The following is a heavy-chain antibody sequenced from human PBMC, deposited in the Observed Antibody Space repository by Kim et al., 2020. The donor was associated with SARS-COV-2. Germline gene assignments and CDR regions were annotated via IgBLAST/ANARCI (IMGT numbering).Heavy chain of an antibody. D-gene: IGHD5-18*01. CDR3: ARGHPGSQPSWVQLLDY. CDR1: GYTFTGYY. CDR2: INPNSGGT. Sequence: ASVKVSCKASGYTFTGYYIHWVRQAPGQGLEWMAWINPNSGGTKYAQKFQGRVTMTRDTSISTAYMELSSLRSDDTAVLYCARGHPGSQPSWVQLLDYWGQGTLVTVST. J-gene: IGHJ4*02. V-gene: IGHV1-2*02.